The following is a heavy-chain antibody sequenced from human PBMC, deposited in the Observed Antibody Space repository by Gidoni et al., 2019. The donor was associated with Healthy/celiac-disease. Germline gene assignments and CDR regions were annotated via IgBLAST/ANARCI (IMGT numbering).Heavy chain of an antibody. CDR2: IYTSGST. CDR1: GGSLRSYY. V-gene: IGHV4-4*07. D-gene: IGHD3-22*01. J-gene: IGHJ4*02. CDR3: ARGPSLYYYDSSGYVDFDY. Sequence: QVQLQESGPGLVKPSETLSLTCTVSGGSLRSYYWLWIRQPVGKGLEWIGHIYTSGSTNYNPSLKSRVTMSVDTSKNQFSLKLSSVTAADTAVYYCARGPSLYYYDSSGYVDFDYWGQGTLVTVSS.